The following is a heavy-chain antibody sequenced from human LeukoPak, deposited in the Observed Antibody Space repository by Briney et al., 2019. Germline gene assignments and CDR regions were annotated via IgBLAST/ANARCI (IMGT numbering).Heavy chain of an antibody. D-gene: IGHD3-3*01. CDR1: GYTFTGYY. Sequence: ASVKVSCKASGYTFTGYYMHWVRQAPGQGLEWMGWINPNSGGTNYAQKFQGRVTMTRDTSISTAYMELSRLRSDDTAVYYCASQGPVLRFLEWSNWFDPWGQGTLVTVSS. V-gene: IGHV1-2*02. CDR3: ASQGPVLRFLEWSNWFDP. CDR2: INPNSGGT. J-gene: IGHJ5*02.